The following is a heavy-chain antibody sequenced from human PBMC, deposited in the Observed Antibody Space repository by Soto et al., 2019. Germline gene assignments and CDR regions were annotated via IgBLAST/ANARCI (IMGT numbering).Heavy chain of an antibody. CDR3: ARVVPGAEAWFGP. J-gene: IGHJ5*02. V-gene: IGHV1-18*01. CDR2: ISLYSDGT. Sequence: ASVKVSCKTSGYTFSNYGITWVRQAPGQPLEWLGWISLYSDGTSYAQKFRGRVSMTTDTSTTTAYMGLRSLRSDDTAVYYCARVVPGAEAWFGPWGQGTLGTAPQ. CDR1: GYTFSNYG.